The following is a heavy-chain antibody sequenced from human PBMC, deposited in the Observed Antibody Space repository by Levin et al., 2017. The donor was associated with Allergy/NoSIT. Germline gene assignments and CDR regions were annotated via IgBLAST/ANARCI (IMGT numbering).Heavy chain of an antibody. CDR2: ISVGNHYI. Sequence: LSLTCTASGFPFSSYAMTWVRQAPGKGLEWVSSISVGNHYIYYADSMKGRFTISRDDAKNSLYLQMDGLRAEDTAVYYCATASGYCGSTTCYYYFNDWGRGTPVTVSS. CDR1: GFPFSSYA. V-gene: IGHV3-21*06. D-gene: IGHD2-2*01. CDR3: ATASGYCGSTTCYYYFND. J-gene: IGHJ4*02.